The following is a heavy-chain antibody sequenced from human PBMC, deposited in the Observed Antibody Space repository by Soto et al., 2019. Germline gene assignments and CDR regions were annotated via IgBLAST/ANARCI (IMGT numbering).Heavy chain of an antibody. J-gene: IGHJ3*02. CDR1: GYSFTSYW. CDR3: ASEVVKHAFDI. D-gene: IGHD2-15*01. V-gene: IGHV5-10-1*01. CDR2: IDPSDSYT. Sequence: GESLKISSKGSGYSFTSYWISWVRQMPGKGLEWMGRIDPSDSYTNYSPSFQGHVTISADKSISTAYLQWSSLKASDTAMYYCASEVVKHAFDIWGQGTMVTVSS.